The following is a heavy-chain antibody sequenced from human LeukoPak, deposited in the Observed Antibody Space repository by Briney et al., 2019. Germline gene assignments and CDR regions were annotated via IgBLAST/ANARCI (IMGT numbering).Heavy chain of an antibody. V-gene: IGHV1-69*05. CDR1: GRTFNSYA. CDR3: ASRRWGVVVPADPFDP. CDR2: IIPIFGTA. J-gene: IGHJ5*02. D-gene: IGHD2-2*01. Sequence: SRKPSGRTFNSYAISWVPPAPGHGLEWMGRIIPIFGTANYAQKFQGRVTITTDESTSTAYMELSSLRSEDTAVYYCASRRWGVVVPADPFDPWGQGTLVTVSS.